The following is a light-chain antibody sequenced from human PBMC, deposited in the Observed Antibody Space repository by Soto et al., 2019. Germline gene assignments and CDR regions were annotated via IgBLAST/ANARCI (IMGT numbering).Light chain of an antibody. CDR3: SSYTTISTLDVV. V-gene: IGLV2-14*01. Sequence: QSVLTQPASVSGSPGQSITISCTGTSSDVGGHNYVSWYQQHPGKAPKLMIFEVSNRPSGVSNRFSGSKSGNTASLTISGLQAEDEADYYCSSYTTISTLDVVFGGGTKVTVL. J-gene: IGLJ2*01. CDR2: EVS. CDR1: SSDVGGHNY.